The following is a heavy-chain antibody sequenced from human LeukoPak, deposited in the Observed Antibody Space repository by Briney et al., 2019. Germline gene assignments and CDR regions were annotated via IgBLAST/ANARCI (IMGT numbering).Heavy chain of an antibody. V-gene: IGHV5-51*01. CDR2: IYPGDSDT. CDR1: GYSFTSYW. Sequence: GESLKISCKGSGYSFTSYWIGWVRQMPGKGLEWMGIIYPGDSDTRYSPSFQGQVTISADKSISTAYLQWSSLKASDTGMYYCASPYCSSTSCWEYFQHWGQGTLVTVSS. CDR3: ASPYCSSTSCWEYFQH. D-gene: IGHD2-2*01. J-gene: IGHJ1*01.